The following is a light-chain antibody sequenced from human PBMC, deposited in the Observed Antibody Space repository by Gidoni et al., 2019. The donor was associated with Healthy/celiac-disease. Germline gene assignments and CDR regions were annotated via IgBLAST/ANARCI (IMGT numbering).Light chain of an antibody. CDR3: QQRSNWHPLT. CDR2: DAS. V-gene: IGKV3-11*01. J-gene: IGKJ4*01. Sequence: EIVLTQSPATLSLSPGERATLPCRASQSVSSYLAWYQQKPGQAPRLLIYDASNRANGIPARFSGSGSGTDFTLTISSLEPEDFAVYYCQQRSNWHPLTFGGGTKVEIK. CDR1: QSVSSY.